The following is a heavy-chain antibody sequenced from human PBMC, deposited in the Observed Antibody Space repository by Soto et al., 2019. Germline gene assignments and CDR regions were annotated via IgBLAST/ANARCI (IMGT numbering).Heavy chain of an antibody. CDR2: ISGSGGST. V-gene: IGHV3-23*01. Sequence: AGGSLRLSCAASGFTFSSYAMSWVRQAPGKGLEWVSAISGSGGSTYYADSVKSRITINPDTSKNQFSLQLNSVTPEDTAVYYCARDQGNNWNYFVDYWGQGTLVTVSS. J-gene: IGHJ4*02. CDR1: GFTFSSYA. CDR3: ARDQGNNWNYFVDY. D-gene: IGHD1-7*01.